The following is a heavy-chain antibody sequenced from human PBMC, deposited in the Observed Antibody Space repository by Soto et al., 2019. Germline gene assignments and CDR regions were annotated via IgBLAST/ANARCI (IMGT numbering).Heavy chain of an antibody. Sequence: SETLSLTCTVSGGSISSGDYYWSWIRQPPGKGLEWIGYIYYSGSTYYNPSLKSRVTISVDTSKNQFSLKLSSVTAADTAVYYCAKTSGYYFYDYWGQGTLVTVSS. J-gene: IGHJ4*02. CDR1: GGSISSGDYY. CDR2: IYYSGST. D-gene: IGHD3-3*01. CDR3: AKTSGYYFYDY. V-gene: IGHV4-30-4*01.